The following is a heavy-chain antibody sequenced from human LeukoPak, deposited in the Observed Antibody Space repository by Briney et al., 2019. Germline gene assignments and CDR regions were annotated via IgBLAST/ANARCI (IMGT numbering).Heavy chain of an antibody. CDR1: NGSITSGTYY. V-gene: IGHV4-39*01. J-gene: IGHJ4*02. D-gene: IGHD3-10*01. Sequence: PSETLSLTRTVSNGSITSGTYYWGWTRQPPGKGLEWIASMYYSGSAYYDASLKSRVTLSVDTSKNQFSLKLTSVTAADTAVYYCVRQDYYGSGIIDYWGQGALVTVSS. CDR3: VRQDYYGSGIIDY. CDR2: MYYSGSA.